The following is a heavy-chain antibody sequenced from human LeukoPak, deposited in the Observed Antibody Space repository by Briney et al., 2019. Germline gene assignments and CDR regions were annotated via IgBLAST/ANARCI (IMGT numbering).Heavy chain of an antibody. CDR2: IIPMFGTA. Sequence: SVKVSCKASGGTFSSYAISWVRQAPGRGLEWMGGIIPMFGTANYAQKFQGRVTITTEESTSTAYMELSSLGSEDTAMYYCARVFARGGEISGSYYYYWGQGTLVTVSS. J-gene: IGHJ4*02. CDR3: ARVFARGGEISGSYYYY. V-gene: IGHV1-69*05. D-gene: IGHD1-26*01. CDR1: GGTFSSYA.